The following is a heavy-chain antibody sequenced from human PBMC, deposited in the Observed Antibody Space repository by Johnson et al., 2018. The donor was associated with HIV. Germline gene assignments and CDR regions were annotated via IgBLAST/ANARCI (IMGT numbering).Heavy chain of an antibody. V-gene: IGHV3-30*02. CDR3: AVLCSGCADAFDV. D-gene: IGHD3-10*01. Sequence: QVQLVESGGGVVQPGGSLRLSCAASGFTFSSYGMHWVRQAPGKGLEWVAFIRYDGSNKYYADSVKGRFTISRDNSKNTLYLQMNSLRAEDTAVYYCAVLCSGCADAFDVWGQGTMVTVS. J-gene: IGHJ3*01. CDR2: IRYDGSNK. CDR1: GFTFSSYG.